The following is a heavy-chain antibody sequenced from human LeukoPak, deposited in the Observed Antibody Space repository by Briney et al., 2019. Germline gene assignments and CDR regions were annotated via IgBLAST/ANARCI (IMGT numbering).Heavy chain of an antibody. J-gene: IGHJ4*02. CDR2: IWSDGSNQ. CDR1: GFTFRNYG. CDR3: ARAYGSGSYFDF. V-gene: IGHV3-33*01. Sequence: GGSLRLSCAASGFTFRNYGMLWVRQAPGKGLEWVAVIWSDGSNQYYADSVKGRFTISRDNSKNTLHLQMDSLRAEGTAVYYCARAYGSGSYFDFWGQGTLVTVSS. D-gene: IGHD3-10*01.